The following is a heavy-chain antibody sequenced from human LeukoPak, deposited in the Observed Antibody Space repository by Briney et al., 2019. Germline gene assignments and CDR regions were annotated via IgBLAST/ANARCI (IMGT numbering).Heavy chain of an antibody. Sequence: PGGSLRLSCAASGFTFSSYGMHWVRQAPGKGLEWVAFIRYDGSNKYYADSVKGRFTISRDNSKNTLYLQMNSLRAEDTAVYYCAKDQGSYPPLAAFDYWGQGTLVTVSS. D-gene: IGHD1-26*01. CDR1: GFTFSSYG. CDR2: IRYDGSNK. V-gene: IGHV3-30*02. J-gene: IGHJ4*02. CDR3: AKDQGSYPPLAAFDY.